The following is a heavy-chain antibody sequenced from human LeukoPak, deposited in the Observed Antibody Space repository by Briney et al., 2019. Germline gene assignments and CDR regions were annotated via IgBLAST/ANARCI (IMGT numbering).Heavy chain of an antibody. V-gene: IGHV3-9*01. CDR1: GLTFDDYA. CDR2: ISWNSGSI. D-gene: IGHD1-7*01. Sequence: GRSLRLSCAASGLTFDDYAMHWVRQAPGKGLEWVSGISWNSGSIGYADSVKGRFTISRDNAKTSLYLQMNSLRAEDTALYYCAIIPRTGTTFHWGQGTLVTVSS. CDR3: AIIPRTGTTFH. J-gene: IGHJ4*02.